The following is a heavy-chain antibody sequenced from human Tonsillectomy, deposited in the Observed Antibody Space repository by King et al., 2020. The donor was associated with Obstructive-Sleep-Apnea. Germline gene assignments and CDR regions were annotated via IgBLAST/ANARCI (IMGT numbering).Heavy chain of an antibody. CDR3: ARDLGSGTYYNGF. Sequence: VQLVESGGGLVQPGGSLRLSCAASGFTVSSNYMSWVRQAPGKGLEWVSVIYRGGSTYYADSVKGRFTISRDNSKNTLYLQMNSLRAEDTAVYYCARDLGSGTYYNGFWGQGTLVTVSS. V-gene: IGHV3-66*01. J-gene: IGHJ4*02. CDR2: IYRGGST. CDR1: GFTVSSNY. D-gene: IGHD3-10*02.